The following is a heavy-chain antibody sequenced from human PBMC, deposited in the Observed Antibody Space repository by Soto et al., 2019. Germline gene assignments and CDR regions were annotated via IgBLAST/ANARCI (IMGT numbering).Heavy chain of an antibody. Sequence: ASETLSLTCTVSGGSISSSSYYWGWIRQPPGKGLEWIGSIYYSGSTYYNPSLKSRVTISVDTSKNQFSLKLSSVTAADTAVYYCARHLEYSSSWGKYGMDVWGQGTTVTVSS. CDR3: ARHLEYSSSWGKYGMDV. CDR1: GGSISSSSYY. V-gene: IGHV4-39*01. J-gene: IGHJ6*02. D-gene: IGHD6-6*01. CDR2: IYYSGST.